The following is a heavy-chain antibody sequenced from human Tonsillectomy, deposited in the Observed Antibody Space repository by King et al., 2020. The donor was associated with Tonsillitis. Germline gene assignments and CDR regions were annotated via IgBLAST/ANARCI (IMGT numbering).Heavy chain of an antibody. CDR3: ARGRGGLLMDYLDY. D-gene: IGHD2-2*03. CDR1: GFTFSSYS. CDR2: ISSSGNYI. J-gene: IGHJ4*02. V-gene: IGHV3-21*01. Sequence: VQLVESGGGMVKPGGSLRLSCAASGFTFSSYSMNWVRQAPGKGLEWVSSISSSGNYIYYADSVKGRFTISRDNAKKSLYLQMNSLRGDDTAVYYCARGRGGLLMDYLDYWGQGTLVTVSS.